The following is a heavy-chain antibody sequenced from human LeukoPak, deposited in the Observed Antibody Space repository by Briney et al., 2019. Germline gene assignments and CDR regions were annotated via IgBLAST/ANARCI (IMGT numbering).Heavy chain of an antibody. CDR3: ARHPGYSSSWSLDAFDI. CDR1: GDSITSTTSY. CDR2: MFYNGNT. V-gene: IGHV4-39*01. D-gene: IGHD6-13*01. J-gene: IGHJ3*02. Sequence: KTSETLSLTCTVSGDSITSTTSYWGWIRQPPGKGLEWIGNMFYNGNTYYNPSLRSRVTLSVDSSKNQFSLRLTSVTAADTAVYYCARHPGYSSSWSLDAFDIWGQGTMVTVSS.